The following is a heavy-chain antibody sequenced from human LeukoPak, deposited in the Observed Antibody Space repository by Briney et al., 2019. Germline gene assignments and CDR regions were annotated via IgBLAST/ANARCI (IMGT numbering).Heavy chain of an antibody. V-gene: IGHV3-48*03. CDR2: ISSSGSAI. CDR3: ARGGSLGY. D-gene: IGHD6-19*01. J-gene: IGHJ4*02. Sequence: PGGSLRLSCAASGFTFSSYEMNWVRQAPGKGLEWVSKISSSGSAIYYADSVKGRFTISRDNAKSTLYLQMNSLRVEDTAVYYCARGGSLGYWGQGTLATVSS. CDR1: GFTFSSYE.